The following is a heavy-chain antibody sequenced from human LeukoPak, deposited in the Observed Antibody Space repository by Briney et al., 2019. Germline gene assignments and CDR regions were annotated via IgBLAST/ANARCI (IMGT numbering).Heavy chain of an antibody. D-gene: IGHD2-2*01. CDR1: GFTFSSYG. CDR2: IWYDGSNK. CDR3: AKGHSTNCCHFDY. Sequence: GGSLRLSCAASGFTFSSYGMHWVRQAPGKGLEWVAVIWYDGSNKYYADSVKGRFTISRDNSKNTLYLQMNSLRDEDTAVYYCAKGHSTNCCHFDYWGQGTLVTVSS. J-gene: IGHJ4*02. V-gene: IGHV3-30*02.